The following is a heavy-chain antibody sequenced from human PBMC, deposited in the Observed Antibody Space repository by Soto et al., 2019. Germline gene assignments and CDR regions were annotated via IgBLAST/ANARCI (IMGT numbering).Heavy chain of an antibody. Sequence: GGSLTLSCAASGFTFASYNMLGVRQAPGKGRVWVSSISVNSDYRNHADSLKGRCTVSTDNTNKSRFLDMTILRNEDTAVDYFARGGSADRQTDGDYYYSYTMDVWGQGTAVTVSS. D-gene: IGHD3-16*01. CDR1: GFTFASYN. CDR3: ARGGSADRQTDGDYYYSYTMDV. J-gene: IGHJ6*02. V-gene: IGHV3-21*01. CDR2: ISVNSDYR.